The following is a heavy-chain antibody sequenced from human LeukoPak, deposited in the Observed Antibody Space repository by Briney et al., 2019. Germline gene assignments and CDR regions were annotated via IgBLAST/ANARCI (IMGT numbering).Heavy chain of an antibody. Sequence: ASVKVSCKASGYTFTSYDINWVRQATGQGLEWMGWMNPNSGNTGYAQKFQGRVTMTRNTSISTAYMELSSLRSEDTAVYYCARNNGEECSGGSCYGDAFDIWGQGTMVTVSS. CDR3: ARNNGEECSGGSCYGDAFDI. J-gene: IGHJ3*02. CDR1: GYTFTSYD. D-gene: IGHD2-15*01. CDR2: MNPNSGNT. V-gene: IGHV1-8*01.